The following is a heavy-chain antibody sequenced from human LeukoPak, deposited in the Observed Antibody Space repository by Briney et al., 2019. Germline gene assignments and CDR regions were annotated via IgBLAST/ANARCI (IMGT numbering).Heavy chain of an antibody. CDR3: ARVPSLPPHCSSTSCHIFKYNWFDP. CDR1: GFTFSSYW. CDR2: INSDGSST. J-gene: IGHJ5*02. V-gene: IGHV3-74*01. D-gene: IGHD2-2*02. Sequence: GRSLRLSCAASGFTFSSYWMHWVRQAPGKGLVWVSRINSDGSSTSYADSVKGRFTISRDNAKNTLYLQMNSLRAEDTAVYYCARVPSLPPHCSSTSCHIFKYNWFDPWGQGTLVTVSS.